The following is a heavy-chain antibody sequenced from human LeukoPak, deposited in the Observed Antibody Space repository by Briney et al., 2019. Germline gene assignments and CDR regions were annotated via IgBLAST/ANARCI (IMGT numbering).Heavy chain of an antibody. Sequence: GGSLRLSCAASGFTFSSYWMSWVRQAPGKGLEWVANIKEDGSEKYYVDSVKGRFSISRDDAKNSLHPQMNSLRAEDTAVYYCARDRFGGMDVWGKGTSVTVSS. CDR2: IKEDGSEK. V-gene: IGHV3-7*01. J-gene: IGHJ6*04. CDR1: GFTFSSYW. D-gene: IGHD4-23*01. CDR3: ARDRFGGMDV.